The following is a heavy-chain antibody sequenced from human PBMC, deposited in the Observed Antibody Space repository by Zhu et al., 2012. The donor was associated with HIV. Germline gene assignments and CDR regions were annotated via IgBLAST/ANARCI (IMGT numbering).Heavy chain of an antibody. CDR3: ASLRVTATGASFDY. Sequence: QVQLQQWGAGLLKPSETLSLTCAVYGGSFTDYYWTWIRQPPGKTLEWIGENNHSGRTNYNPSLKSRITFLLDKSKNQFPLKLDSVTAADTAVYYCASLRVTATGASFDYWGHGNLVTVSS. D-gene: IGHD2-21*02. V-gene: IGHV4-34*02. CDR1: GGSFTDYY. J-gene: IGHJ4*01. CDR2: NNHSGRT.